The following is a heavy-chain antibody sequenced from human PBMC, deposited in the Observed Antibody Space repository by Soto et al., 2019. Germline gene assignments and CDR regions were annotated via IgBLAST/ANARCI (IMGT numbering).Heavy chain of an antibody. CDR3: ARIQYYYGSGSYGDAFDI. J-gene: IGHJ3*02. Sequence: QVTLKESGPVLVKPTETLTLTCTVSGFSLSNARMGVSWIRQPPGKALEWLAHIFSNDVKSYSTSLKSRLTISKDTSKSQVVLTMTNMDPVDTATYYCARIQYYYGSGSYGDAFDIWGQGTMVTVSS. D-gene: IGHD3-10*01. CDR1: GFSLSNARMG. CDR2: IFSNDVK. V-gene: IGHV2-26*01.